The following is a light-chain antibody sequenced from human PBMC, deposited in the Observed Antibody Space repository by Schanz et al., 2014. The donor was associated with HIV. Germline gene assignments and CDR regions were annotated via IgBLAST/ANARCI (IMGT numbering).Light chain of an antibody. V-gene: IGKV3-20*01. J-gene: IGKJ2*01. CDR2: ATS. CDR1: QRLSSSY. CDR3: QQYSSSSYT. Sequence: EIVLTQSPGSLSLSPGGRATLSCGASQRLSSSYLAWYQQKRDQPPRLVIYATSTRAVGIPDRFSGTGSGTDFTLTISRLEPEDFAVYYCQQYSSSSYTFGHGTKLEMK.